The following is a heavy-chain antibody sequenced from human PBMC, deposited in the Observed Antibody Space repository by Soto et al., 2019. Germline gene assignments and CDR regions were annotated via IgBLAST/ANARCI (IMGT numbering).Heavy chain of an antibody. J-gene: IGHJ6*02. Sequence: PGGSLRLSCAASGFTFSSYAMSWVRQAPGKGLEWVSAISGSGGSTYYADSVKGRFTISRDNSKNTLYLQMNSLRAEDTAVYYCAKSGPRYYDFWSGYWDQGYYYYGMDVWGQGTTVTVSS. CDR2: ISGSGGST. CDR3: AKSGPRYYDFWSGYWDQGYYYYGMDV. V-gene: IGHV3-23*01. CDR1: GFTFSSYA. D-gene: IGHD3-3*01.